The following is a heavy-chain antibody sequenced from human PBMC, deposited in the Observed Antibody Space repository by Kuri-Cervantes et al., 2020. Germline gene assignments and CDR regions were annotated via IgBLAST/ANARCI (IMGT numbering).Heavy chain of an antibody. CDR3: ASSRPVAGTFTHYYYYYMDV. Sequence: GGSLRLSCAASGFSFDDFAMSWVRQAPGKGLEWVSGINWNGGSTDYADSVKGRFTISRDNAKNSLYLQMNSLRAEDTAVYYCASSRPVAGTFTHYYYYYMDVWGKGTTVTVSS. J-gene: IGHJ6*03. CDR1: GFSFDDFA. V-gene: IGHV3-20*04. D-gene: IGHD6-19*01. CDR2: INWNGGST.